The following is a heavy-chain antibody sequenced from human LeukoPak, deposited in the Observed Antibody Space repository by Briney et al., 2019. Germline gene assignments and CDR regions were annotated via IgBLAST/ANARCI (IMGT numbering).Heavy chain of an antibody. CDR3: ARQASLGGNWFDP. V-gene: IGHV4-4*09. CDR2: IYTSGST. D-gene: IGHD3-16*01. Sequence: SETLSLTCTVSGGSISSYYWSWIRQPPGKGLEWIGYIYTSGSTNYNPSLKSRVTISVDTSKNQFSLKQSSVTAADTAVYYCARQASLGGNWFDPWGQGTLVTVSS. J-gene: IGHJ5*02. CDR1: GGSISSYY.